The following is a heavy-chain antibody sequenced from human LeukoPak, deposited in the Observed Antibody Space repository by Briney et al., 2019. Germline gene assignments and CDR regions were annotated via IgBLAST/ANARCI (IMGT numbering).Heavy chain of an antibody. V-gene: IGHV3-23*01. CDR2: ISGSSDST. J-gene: IGHJ4*02. CDR1: GFTFSTYA. Sequence: GGSLRLSCAASGFTFSTYAVNWVRQAPGKGLEWVSTISGSSDSTYYADSVKGRFTISRDNSKNTLYLQMNSLRAEDTAAYYCAKDLWEGAVVDYWGQGTLVTVSS. D-gene: IGHD1-26*01. CDR3: AKDLWEGAVVDY.